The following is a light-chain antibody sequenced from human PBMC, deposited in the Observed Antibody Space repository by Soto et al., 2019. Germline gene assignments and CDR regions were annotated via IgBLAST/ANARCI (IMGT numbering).Light chain of an antibody. CDR2: WAS. J-gene: IGKJ2*01. V-gene: IGKV4-1*01. CDR1: QSVLYSSNNKNY. CDR3: QQSYSTPYT. Sequence: DIVMTQSPDSLAVSLGERATINCKSSQSVLYSSNNKNYLALYQQKPGQPPKLLIYWASTRESGVPHRFSGSGSGTDFTLTISSLQAADLAVYYCQQSYSTPYTFGQGTKLQIK.